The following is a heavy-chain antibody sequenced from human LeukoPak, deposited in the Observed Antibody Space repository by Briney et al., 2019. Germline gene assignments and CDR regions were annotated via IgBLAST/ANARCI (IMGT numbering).Heavy chain of an antibody. D-gene: IGHD6-19*01. CDR1: GFTFSSYG. Sequence: GGSLRLSCAASGFTFSSYGMHRVRQTPGKGLECVATISYDGSNKYYADSVKGRFTISRDNSKNTLYLQMNSLRAEDTAVYYCAKDQVVAGIAVAAFDYWGQGTLVTVSS. CDR2: ISYDGSNK. J-gene: IGHJ4*02. CDR3: AKDQVVAGIAVAAFDY. V-gene: IGHV3-30*18.